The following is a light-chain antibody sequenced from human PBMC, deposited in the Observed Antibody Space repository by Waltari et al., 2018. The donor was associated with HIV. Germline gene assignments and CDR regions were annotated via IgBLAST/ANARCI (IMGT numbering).Light chain of an antibody. J-gene: IGKJ1*01. CDR2: GSS. CDR3: QQYNKWPET. CDR1: QSVSSN. V-gene: IGKV3-15*01. Sequence: EIVMTQSPATLSVSPGERATLSCRASQSVSSNLAWYQQKPGQAPRLLIYGSSTRATGIPARFRGSGSGTEFTLTISSLQSEDFAVYYCQQYNKWPETFGQGTKVEIK.